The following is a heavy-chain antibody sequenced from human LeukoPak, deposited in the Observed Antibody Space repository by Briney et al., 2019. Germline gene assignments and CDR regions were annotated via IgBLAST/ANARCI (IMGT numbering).Heavy chain of an antibody. CDR2: INPDGRDT. V-gene: IGHV3-7*01. CDR3: TSWGDTTAEYFQR. CDR1: GFTFNRCW. J-gene: IGHJ1*01. D-gene: IGHD2-21*02. Sequence: PGGSLRLSCVVSGFTFNRCWMNWVRQAPGEGLEWVAHINPDGRDTYYVDSVKGRFTISRDNAQNSMYLQMNSLRVEDTAVYYCTSWGDTTAEYFQRWGQGTLVTVSS.